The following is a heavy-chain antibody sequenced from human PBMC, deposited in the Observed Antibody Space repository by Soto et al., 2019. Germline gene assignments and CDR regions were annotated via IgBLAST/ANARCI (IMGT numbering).Heavy chain of an antibody. Sequence: EASVKVSCKASGYTFTSYGISWVRQAPGQGLEWMGWISAYNGNTNYAQKLQGRVTMTTDTSTSTAYMELRSLRSDDTAVYYCARDPNIYCGGDCYYGYWGQGTLVTVSS. J-gene: IGHJ4*02. V-gene: IGHV1-18*01. D-gene: IGHD2-21*02. CDR3: ARDPNIYCGGDCYYGY. CDR1: GYTFTSYG. CDR2: ISAYNGNT.